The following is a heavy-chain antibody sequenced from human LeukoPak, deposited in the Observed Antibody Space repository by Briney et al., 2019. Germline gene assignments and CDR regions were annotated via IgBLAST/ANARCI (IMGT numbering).Heavy chain of an antibody. D-gene: IGHD5-12*01. J-gene: IGHJ4*02. CDR2: IKGDGSEK. CDR1: GFTFSSYW. Sequence: GSLRLSCAASGFTFSSYWMTWDRQAPGRGLEWVANIKGDGSEKYYADSVRGQFTISRDNAKNSLYLQMNSLRAEDTAVYYCAMFGLVAAIDSWGQGTLVTVSS. CDR3: AMFGLVAAIDS. V-gene: IGHV3-7*02.